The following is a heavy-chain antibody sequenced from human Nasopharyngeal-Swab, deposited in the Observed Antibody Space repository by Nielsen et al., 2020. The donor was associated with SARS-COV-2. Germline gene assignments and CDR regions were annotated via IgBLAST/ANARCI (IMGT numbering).Heavy chain of an antibody. CDR1: GFTLSAYT. D-gene: IGHD4-17*01. CDR2: ISYTSSTI. J-gene: IGHJ6*03. V-gene: IGHV3-48*04. CDR3: ARDGTTAHDYYYYMDV. Sequence: GGSLRLSCVASGFTLSAYTVNWVRQAPGKGLEWLSYISYTSSTIYYADSVKGRFTISRDNAKNSLYLQMNSLRAEDTAVYYCARDGTTAHDYYYYMDVWGKGTTVTVSS.